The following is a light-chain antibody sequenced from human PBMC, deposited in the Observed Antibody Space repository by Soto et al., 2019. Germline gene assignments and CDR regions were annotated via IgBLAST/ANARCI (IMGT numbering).Light chain of an antibody. Sequence: DIQMSQSPSSLSASVGDRVTITCRARRGIYTHLAWSQQKPGNAPKLLSYGASTLQSGVPSRFSASGSGTDFFLTISGLQSEDVGTYFCQTYDKAPWTFGPGTRV. CDR3: QTYDKAPWT. J-gene: IGKJ1*01. CDR1: RGIYTH. CDR2: GAS. V-gene: IGKV1-27*01.